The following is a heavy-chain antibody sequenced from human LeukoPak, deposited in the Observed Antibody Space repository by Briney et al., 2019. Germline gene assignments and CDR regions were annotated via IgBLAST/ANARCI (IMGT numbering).Heavy chain of an antibody. D-gene: IGHD3-9*01. J-gene: IGHJ5*02. CDR2: INHSGST. V-gene: IGHV4-34*01. Sequence: SETLSLTCAVYGGSFSGYYWSWIRQPPGKGLEWIGEINHSGSTNYNPSLKSRVTISVDTSENQFSLKLSSVTAADTAVYYCAREGTYYDILTGLSTYNWFDPWGQGTLVTVSS. CDR3: AREGTYYDILTGLSTYNWFDP. CDR1: GGSFSGYY.